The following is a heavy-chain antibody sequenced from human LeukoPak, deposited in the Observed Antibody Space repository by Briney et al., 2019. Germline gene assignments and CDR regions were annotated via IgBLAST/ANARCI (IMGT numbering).Heavy chain of an antibody. V-gene: IGHV3-74*01. Sequence: GVLRLSCAASGSGFTFNNYWMHWVRQAPGKGLVWVSRINADGSTTSYADSVRGRFTISRDNAKNTLYLQMNSLRAEDTAVFYCATNDYGASDYWGQGTLVTVSS. J-gene: IGHJ4*02. D-gene: IGHD4-17*01. CDR1: GSGFTFNNYW. CDR3: ATNDYGASDY. CDR2: INADGSTT.